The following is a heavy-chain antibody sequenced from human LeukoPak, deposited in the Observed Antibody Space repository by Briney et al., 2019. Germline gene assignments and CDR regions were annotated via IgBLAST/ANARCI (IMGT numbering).Heavy chain of an antibody. J-gene: IGHJ4*02. CDR1: GFTISSHW. Sequence: PGGSLRLSCAASGFTISSHWMNWVRQAPGRGLEWVANIKQDGSEKYYVDSVKGRFTISRDSAENSLYLQMNSLRAEDTALYYCARGGYYYDSSGFLYYFDYWGQGTLVTVSS. D-gene: IGHD3-22*01. V-gene: IGHV3-7*05. CDR2: IKQDGSEK. CDR3: ARGGYYYDSSGFLYYFDY.